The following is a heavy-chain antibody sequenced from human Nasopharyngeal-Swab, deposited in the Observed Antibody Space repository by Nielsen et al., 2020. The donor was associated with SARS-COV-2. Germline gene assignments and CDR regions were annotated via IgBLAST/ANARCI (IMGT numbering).Heavy chain of an antibody. CDR2: ISWDATSI. V-gene: IGHV3-43*01. CDR1: GFTFHDYT. CDR3: TRDRSVTSGGYFDY. J-gene: IGHJ4*02. D-gene: IGHD3-10*01. Sequence: ESLKISCAVSGFTFHDYTMHWVRQAPGKGLEWVSLISWDATSIYYADSVKGRFTISRDNSKNSLYLQMSSLSAEDTALYYCTRDRSVTSGGYFDYWGQGTLVTV.